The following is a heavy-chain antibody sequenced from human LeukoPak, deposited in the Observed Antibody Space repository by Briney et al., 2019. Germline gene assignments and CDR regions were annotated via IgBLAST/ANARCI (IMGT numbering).Heavy chain of an antibody. CDR1: GYTFTNNY. Sequence: ASVKVSCKASGYTFTNNYLHWVRQAPGQGLEWTGMIYPRDGSTSYAQNFQGRVTATRDTSTTTVHMELRGLRSEDTAVYYCARDQEGFDYWVQGTVVTVPS. CDR2: IYPRDGST. J-gene: IGHJ4*02. CDR3: ARDQEGFDY. V-gene: IGHV1-46*01.